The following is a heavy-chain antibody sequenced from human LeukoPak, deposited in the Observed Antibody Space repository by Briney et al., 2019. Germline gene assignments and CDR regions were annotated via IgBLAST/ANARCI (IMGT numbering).Heavy chain of an antibody. CDR2: INYTGTT. J-gene: IGHJ4*02. CDR3: ASKSSDHGELRFDY. Sequence: SETLSLTCTMSGDSTNTYFWSWIRQPPGKGLEWIGYINYTGTTNYNPSLKSRVTISVDTSKNQFSLRLSSVTAADTAVYYCASKSSDHGELRFDYWGQGTLVTVSS. CDR1: GDSTNTYF. D-gene: IGHD4-17*01. V-gene: IGHV4-59*01.